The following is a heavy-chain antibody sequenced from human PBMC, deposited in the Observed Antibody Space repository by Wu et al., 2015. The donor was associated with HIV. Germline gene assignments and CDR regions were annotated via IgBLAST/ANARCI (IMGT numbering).Heavy chain of an antibody. V-gene: IGHV1-69*12. J-gene: IGHJ5*02. CDR2: IIPMFGTL. CDR3: ARGVVRERKFDP. D-gene: IGHD2-15*01. CDR1: GGTFSSYT. Sequence: QVQLVQSGAEVKKPGSSVKVSCKASGGTFSSYTISWVRQAPGQGLEWMGGIIPMFGTLNYAQKFKGRVTITADESTSTGYMELSSLRSEDTAVYYCARGVVRERKFDPWGQGTLITVSS.